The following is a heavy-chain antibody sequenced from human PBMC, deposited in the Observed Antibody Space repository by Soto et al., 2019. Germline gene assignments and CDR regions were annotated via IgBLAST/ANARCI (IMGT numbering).Heavy chain of an antibody. D-gene: IGHD3-22*01. CDR3: AREYYYEISGYYSLDY. Sequence: QVQLVQSGAEVKKPGSSVKVSCKASGGTFSSYAISWVRQAPGQGLEWMGGIIPIFGTANYAQKFQGRVTITADESTSTAYMERSSLRSEDTAVYYCAREYYYEISGYYSLDYWGQGTLVTVSS. CDR1: GGTFSSYA. J-gene: IGHJ4*02. CDR2: IIPIFGTA. V-gene: IGHV1-69*01.